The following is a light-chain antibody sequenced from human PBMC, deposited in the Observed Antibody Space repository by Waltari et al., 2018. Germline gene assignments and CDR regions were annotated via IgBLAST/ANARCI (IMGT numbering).Light chain of an antibody. CDR2: EGT. CDR1: STDVEGYDP. V-gene: IGLV2-8*01. CDR3: SSYAGGSSVM. Sequence: QSALTQPPSVSGSPGQSITISCTGISTDVEGYDPVFWYQQHPGKAPKLLIYEGTKRPSGVRECLSGAKADNAASLAGSGLPAEDEGYYYWSSYAGGSSVMVGGGTKLTVL. J-gene: IGLJ2*01.